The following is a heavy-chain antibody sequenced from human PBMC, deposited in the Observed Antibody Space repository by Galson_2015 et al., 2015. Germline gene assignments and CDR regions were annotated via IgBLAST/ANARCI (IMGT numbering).Heavy chain of an antibody. D-gene: IGHD2-2*01. V-gene: IGHV3-30-3*01. Sequence: SLRLSCAASGFTFSSYAMHWVRQAPGKELEWVAVISYDGSNKYYADSVKGRFTISRDNSKNTLYLQMNSLRAEDTAVNYCARERHALGGMDVWGQGTTVTVSS. CDR2: ISYDGSNK. CDR3: ARERHALGGMDV. CDR1: GFTFSSYA. J-gene: IGHJ6*02.